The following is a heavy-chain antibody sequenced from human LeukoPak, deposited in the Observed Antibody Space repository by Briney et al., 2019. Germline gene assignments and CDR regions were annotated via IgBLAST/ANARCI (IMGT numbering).Heavy chain of an antibody. D-gene: IGHD6-19*01. V-gene: IGHV3-30*02. CDR2: IRYDGSNK. J-gene: IGHJ4*02. Sequence: GGSLRLSCAASGFTFSSYGMHWVRQAPGKGLEWVAFIRYDGSNKYYADPVKGRFTISRDNSKNTLYLQMNSLRAEDTALYYCAKGKQWLVNGGGYYFDYWGQGTLVTVSS. CDR1: GFTFSSYG. CDR3: AKGKQWLVNGGGYYFDY.